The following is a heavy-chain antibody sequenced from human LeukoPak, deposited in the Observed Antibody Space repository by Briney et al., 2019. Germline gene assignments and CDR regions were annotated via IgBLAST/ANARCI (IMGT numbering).Heavy chain of an antibody. J-gene: IGHJ4*02. Sequence: ASVKVSCKVSGYTLTELSMHWVRQAPGKGLEWMGGFDPEDGETIYAQKFQGRATMTEDTSTDTAYMELSSLRSEDTAVYYCATGGPSLWLTPLDYWGQGTLVTVSS. CDR3: ATGGPSLWLTPLDY. CDR2: FDPEDGET. V-gene: IGHV1-24*01. CDR1: GYTLTELS. D-gene: IGHD5-12*01.